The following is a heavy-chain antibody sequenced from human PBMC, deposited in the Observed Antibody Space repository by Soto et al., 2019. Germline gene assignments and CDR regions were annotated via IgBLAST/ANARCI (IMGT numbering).Heavy chain of an antibody. CDR3: ARDYTNYSFDY. CDR1: GFIFRDYY. V-gene: IGHV3-11*01. J-gene: IGHJ4*02. D-gene: IGHD4-4*01. Sequence: PVGSLRLSCAASGFIFRDYYMNWIRQAPGKVLEWVSVISSSGSTIDYADSVKGRFTISRDNAKNSLNLQMNSLRAEDTAVYYCARDYTNYSFDYWGQGTLVTVSS. CDR2: ISSSGSTI.